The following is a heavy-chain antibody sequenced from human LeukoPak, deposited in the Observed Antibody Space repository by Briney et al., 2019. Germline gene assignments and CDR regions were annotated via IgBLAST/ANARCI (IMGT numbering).Heavy chain of an antibody. CDR3: ARAQGKSGDFDI. Sequence: SETLSLTCTVSGGSLSSYYWSWLRQPPGKGLEWIGYIYYSGSTNYNPSLKSRVTISVDTSKNQFSVKLSSVTAADRAVYYCARAQGKSGDFDIWGQGTMVTVSS. J-gene: IGHJ3*02. V-gene: IGHV4-59*01. CDR2: IYYSGST. CDR1: GGSLSSYY.